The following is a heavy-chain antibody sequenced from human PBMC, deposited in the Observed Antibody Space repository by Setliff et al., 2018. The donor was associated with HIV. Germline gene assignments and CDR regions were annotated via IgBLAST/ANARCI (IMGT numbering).Heavy chain of an antibody. V-gene: IGHV4-59*11. CDR2: VFYSGGT. CDR3: ARNGVGDAPFDS. J-gene: IGHJ4*02. CDR1: GGSFSSHY. Sequence: SETLSLTCTVSGGSFSSHYWSWIRQPPGKGLEWIGYVFYSGGTNYNPSLKSRVTISVDTSKNHFSLNLTSVTAADTAIYYCARNGVGDAPFDSWGQGTLVTVSS. D-gene: IGHD3-3*01.